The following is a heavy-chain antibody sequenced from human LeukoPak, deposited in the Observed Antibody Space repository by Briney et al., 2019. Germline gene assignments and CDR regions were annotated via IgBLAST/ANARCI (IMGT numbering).Heavy chain of an antibody. D-gene: IGHD3-10*01. V-gene: IGHV1-2*02. J-gene: IGHJ3*02. Sequence: ASVKVSCKPSGYTFTGFYIHWVRQAPGQGLQWMGWINPKNGATKYSQNFRGRVTMTRDTSIDTAYMELSSLTSDDTAVYYCARVGYTYGHRDAFDIWGQGTTVTVSS. CDR3: ARVGYTYGHRDAFDI. CDR2: INPKNGAT. CDR1: GYTFTGFY.